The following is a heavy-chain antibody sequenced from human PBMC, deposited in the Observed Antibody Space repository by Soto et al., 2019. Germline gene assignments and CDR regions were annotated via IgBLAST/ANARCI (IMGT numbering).Heavy chain of an antibody. CDR2: IYPGDSDT. J-gene: IGHJ6*02. Sequence: TGESLKISCKGSGYSFTSYWIGWVRQMPGKGLEWMGIIYPGDSDTRYSPSFQGQVTISADKSISTAYLQWSSLKASDTAMYYCARIQGPPRPGAAAGIPSGYYYGMDVWGQGTTVTVSS. D-gene: IGHD6-13*01. V-gene: IGHV5-51*01. CDR1: GYSFTSYW. CDR3: ARIQGPPRPGAAAGIPSGYYYGMDV.